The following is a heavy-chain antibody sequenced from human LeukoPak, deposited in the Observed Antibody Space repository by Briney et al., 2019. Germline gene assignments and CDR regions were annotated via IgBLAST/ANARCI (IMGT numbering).Heavy chain of an antibody. V-gene: IGHV3-64D*06. CDR3: VKAAGSWYGYFDY. CDR1: GFTFSSYE. CDR2: ISDNGGNT. Sequence: GGSLRLSCAASGFTFSSYEMNWVRQAPGKGLEYVSTISDNGGNTNYADSVKGRFTISRDNSKNTLYLQMSSLRPEDTAVYYCVKAAGSWYGYFDYWGQGTLVTVSS. D-gene: IGHD6-13*01. J-gene: IGHJ4*02.